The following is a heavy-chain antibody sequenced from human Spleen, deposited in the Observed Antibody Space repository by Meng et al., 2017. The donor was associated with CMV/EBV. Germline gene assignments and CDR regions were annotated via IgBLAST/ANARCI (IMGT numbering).Heavy chain of an antibody. J-gene: IGHJ5*02. V-gene: IGHV3-30*04. CDR2: ISYDGSNK. Sequence: GESLKISCAASGFTFSSYAMHWVRQAPGKGLEWVAVISYDGSNKYYADSVKGRFTISRDNSKNTLYLQMNSLRAEDTAVYYCAKDLLAYCGGDCYDNWFDPWGQGTLVTVSS. D-gene: IGHD2-21*01. CDR3: AKDLLAYCGGDCYDNWFDP. CDR1: GFTFSSYA.